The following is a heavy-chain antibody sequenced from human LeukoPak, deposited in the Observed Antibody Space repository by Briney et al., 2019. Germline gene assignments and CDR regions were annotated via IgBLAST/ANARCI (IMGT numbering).Heavy chain of an antibody. CDR3: ASRAWGFGELSLYYFDY. Sequence: ASETLSLTCTVSGGSISSSSYYWGWIRQPPGKGLEWIGSIYYSGSTYYNPSLKSRVTISVDTSKNQFSLKLSSVTAADTAVYYCASRAWGFGELSLYYFDYWGQGTLVTVSS. D-gene: IGHD3-10*01. CDR1: GGSISSSSYY. CDR2: IYYSGST. V-gene: IGHV4-39*07. J-gene: IGHJ4*02.